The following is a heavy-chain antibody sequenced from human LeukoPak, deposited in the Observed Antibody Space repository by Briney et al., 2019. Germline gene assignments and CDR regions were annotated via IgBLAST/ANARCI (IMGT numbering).Heavy chain of an antibody. CDR1: GYTFIGYY. Sequence: ASVKVSCKASGYTFIGYYMHWVRQAPGQGLEWMGWINPNSGVTNYAQKFQDRVTMTRDTSISTAHMELSRLTSDDTAVYYCARENWFDSWGQGTLVSVSS. V-gene: IGHV1-2*02. CDR2: INPNSGVT. J-gene: IGHJ5*01. CDR3: ARENWFDS.